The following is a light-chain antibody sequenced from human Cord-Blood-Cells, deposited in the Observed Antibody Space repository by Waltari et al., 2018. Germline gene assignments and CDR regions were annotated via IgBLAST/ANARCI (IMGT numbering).Light chain of an antibody. CDR3: QKYNSAPFT. J-gene: IGKJ3*01. V-gene: IGKV1-27*01. Sequence: DIQMTQSPFSLFAYVGDRVINTCRASQGITNYLARYQQKPGKVPKLLIYAASTLKSGVPSRFSVSGSGTDFTLTISSLQPEDVATYYCQKYNSAPFTFGPGTKVDIK. CDR2: AAS. CDR1: QGITNY.